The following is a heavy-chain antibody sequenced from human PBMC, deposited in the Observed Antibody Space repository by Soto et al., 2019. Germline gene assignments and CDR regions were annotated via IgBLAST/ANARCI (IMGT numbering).Heavy chain of an antibody. CDR2: IYWDDDK. Sequence: QITLKESGPTLVKPTQTLTLTCTFSGFSLSPGGVSVGWIRQPPGKALEWLALIYWDDDKRYSPSLKSRLTITKDPSKNQVVLTMTNMDPVDTATYYCVHSKQLLNFDYWGQGTLVTVSS. D-gene: IGHD1-1*01. V-gene: IGHV2-5*02. CDR1: GFSLSPGGVS. CDR3: VHSKQLLNFDY. J-gene: IGHJ4*02.